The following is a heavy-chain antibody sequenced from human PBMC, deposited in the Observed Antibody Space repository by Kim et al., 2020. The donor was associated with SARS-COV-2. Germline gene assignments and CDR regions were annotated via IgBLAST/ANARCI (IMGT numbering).Heavy chain of an antibody. CDR1: GFTFSSYG. D-gene: IGHD3-3*01. V-gene: IGHV3-33*01. CDR3: ARAGGRFLEWLLYGGLDY. J-gene: IGHJ4*02. Sequence: GGSLRLSCAASGFTFSSYGMHWVRQAPGKGLEWVAVIWYDGSNKYYADSVKGRFTISRDNSKNTLYLQMNSLRAEDTAVYYCARAGGRFLEWLLYGGLDYWGQGTLVTVSS. CDR2: IWYDGSNK.